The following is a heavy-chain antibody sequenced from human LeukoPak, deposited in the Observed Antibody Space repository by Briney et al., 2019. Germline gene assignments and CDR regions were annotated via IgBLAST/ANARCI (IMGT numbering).Heavy chain of an antibody. CDR1: GYTFTSYG. V-gene: IGHV1-18*01. CDR2: ISAYNGNT. Sequence: VASVKVSCKASGYTFTSYGISWVRQAPGQGLEWMGWISAYNGNTNYAQKLQGRVTMTTDTSTSTAYMELSSLRSEDTAVYYCAKTPMVRGVPNWFDPWGQGTLVTVSS. D-gene: IGHD3-10*01. CDR3: AKTPMVRGVPNWFDP. J-gene: IGHJ5*02.